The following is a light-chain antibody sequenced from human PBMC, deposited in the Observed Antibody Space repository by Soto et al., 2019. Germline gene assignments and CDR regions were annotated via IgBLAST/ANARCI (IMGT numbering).Light chain of an antibody. J-gene: IGKJ2*01. CDR2: GAS. Sequence: EIVLTQYPGTLSLSPGERATLSCRASQRVSSSYLAWYQQKPGQAPRLLIYGASSRATGIPDRFSGSGSGTDFTLTISRLEPEDFAVYYCQQYGSSPYTFGQGTKLELK. CDR3: QQYGSSPYT. CDR1: QRVSSSY. V-gene: IGKV3-20*01.